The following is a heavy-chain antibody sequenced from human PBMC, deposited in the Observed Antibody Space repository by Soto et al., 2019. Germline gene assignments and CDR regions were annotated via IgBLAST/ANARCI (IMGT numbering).Heavy chain of an antibody. CDR3: AKDRKSGSGWYWDY. CDR1: GFTFSSYA. J-gene: IGHJ4*02. CDR2: ISGSGGST. D-gene: IGHD6-19*01. V-gene: IGHV3-23*01. Sequence: EVQVLESGGGLAQPGGSLRLSCAVSGFTFSSYAMSWVRQAPGKGLEWVSGISGSGGSTYSADSVKGRFTISRDNSRNTLFLQMNSLRPEDTAVYYCAKDRKSGSGWYWDYWGQGTLVTVSS.